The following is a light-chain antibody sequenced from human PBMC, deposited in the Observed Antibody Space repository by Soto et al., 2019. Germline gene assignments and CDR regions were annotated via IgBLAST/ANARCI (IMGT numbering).Light chain of an antibody. V-gene: IGLV2-14*01. CDR3: YSYTTSSTYV. J-gene: IGLJ1*01. CDR1: SSDVGGYNY. CDR2: DVS. Sequence: QSLLTQPASVSGSPGQSITISCSGTSSDVGGYNYVSWYQQHPGKAPQVMIYDVSNRPSGVSNRFSGSKSGNTASLTISGLQAEDEADYYCYSYTTSSTYVFGTGTKVTVL.